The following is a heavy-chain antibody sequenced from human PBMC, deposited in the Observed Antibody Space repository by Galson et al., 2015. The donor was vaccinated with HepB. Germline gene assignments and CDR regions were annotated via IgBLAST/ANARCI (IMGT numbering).Heavy chain of an antibody. D-gene: IGHD2-21*02. Sequence: SVKVSCKASGYTFTSYGISWVRQAPGQGLEWMGWISAYNGNTNYAQKLQGRVTMTTDTSTSTAYMELRSLRSDDTAVYYCARIDCGGDCYPGTEYFQHWGQGTLVTVSS. V-gene: IGHV1-18*04. CDR2: ISAYNGNT. CDR3: ARIDCGGDCYPGTEYFQH. CDR1: GYTFTSYG. J-gene: IGHJ1*01.